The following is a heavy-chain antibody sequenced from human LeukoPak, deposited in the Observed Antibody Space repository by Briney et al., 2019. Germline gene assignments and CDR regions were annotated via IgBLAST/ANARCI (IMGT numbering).Heavy chain of an antibody. CDR2: ISAYNGNT. J-gene: IGHJ5*02. CDR3: ARGNPTMYSSGSDNWFDP. V-gene: IGHV1-18*01. CDR1: GYTFTSYG. D-gene: IGHD6-19*01. Sequence: ASVKVSCKASGYTFTSYGISWVRQAPGQGLEWMGWISAYNGNTNYAQKLQGRVTMTTDTSTSTAYMELRSLRSDDTAVCYCARGNPTMYSSGSDNWFDPWGQGTLVTVSS.